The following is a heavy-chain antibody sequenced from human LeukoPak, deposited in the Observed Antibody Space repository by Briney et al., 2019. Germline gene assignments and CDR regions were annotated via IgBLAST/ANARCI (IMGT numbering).Heavy chain of an antibody. Sequence: ASVKVTCKASGYTFTNYGISWVRQAPGQGLEWMGGIIPIFGTANYAQKFQGRVTITTDESTSTAYMELSSLRSEDTAVYYCARDRATVPAADWFDPWGQGTLVTVSS. CDR2: IIPIFGTA. D-gene: IGHD2-2*01. CDR3: ARDRATVPAADWFDP. CDR1: GYTFTNYG. J-gene: IGHJ5*02. V-gene: IGHV1-69*05.